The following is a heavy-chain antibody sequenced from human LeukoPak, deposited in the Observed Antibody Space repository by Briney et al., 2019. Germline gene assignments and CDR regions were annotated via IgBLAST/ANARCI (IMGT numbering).Heavy chain of an antibody. CDR3: ARVVGPTTGNAFDI. CDR1: GGTFSSYA. D-gene: IGHD1-26*01. J-gene: IGHJ3*02. V-gene: IGHV1-69*05. Sequence: SVKVSCKASGGTFSSYAISWVRQAPGQGLEWMGGIIPIFGTANYAQKFQGRVTITTDESTSTAYMELSSLRSEDTAVYYCARVVGPTTGNAFDIWGQGTMVTVSS. CDR2: IIPIFGTA.